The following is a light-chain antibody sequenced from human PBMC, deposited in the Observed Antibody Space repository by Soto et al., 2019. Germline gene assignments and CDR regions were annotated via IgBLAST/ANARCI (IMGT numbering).Light chain of an antibody. CDR1: SSDVGSYNY. J-gene: IGLJ1*01. CDR3: SSYAGSNNPYV. CDR2: EVS. V-gene: IGLV2-8*01. Sequence: QSVLTQPPSASGSPGQSVTISCTGTSSDVGSYNYVSWYQQHPGKAPKLMIYEVSKRPSGVPDRFSGSKSGFTASLTVSGLQAEDEADYYCSSYAGSNNPYVFGTGTKVNVL.